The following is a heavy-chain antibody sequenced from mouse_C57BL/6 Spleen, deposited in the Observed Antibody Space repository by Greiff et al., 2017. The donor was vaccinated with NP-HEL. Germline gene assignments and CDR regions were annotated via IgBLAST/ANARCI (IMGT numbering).Heavy chain of an antibody. CDR1: GYTFTSYW. D-gene: IGHD1-1*01. V-gene: IGHV1-53*01. J-gene: IGHJ2*01. CDR2: INPSNGGT. Sequence: QVQLKQPGTELVKPGASVKLSCKASGYTFTSYWMHWVKQRPGQGLEWIGNINPSNGGTNYNEKFKSKATLTVDKSSSTAYMQLSSLTSEDSAVYYCAYITTVVAPFDYWGQGTTLTVSS. CDR3: AYITTVVAPFDY.